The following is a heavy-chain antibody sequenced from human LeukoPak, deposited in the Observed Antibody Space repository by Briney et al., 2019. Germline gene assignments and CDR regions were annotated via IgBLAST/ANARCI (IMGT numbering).Heavy chain of an antibody. J-gene: IGHJ4*02. CDR1: GASISSYY. D-gene: IGHD2-21*02. CDR2: IYYTGST. Sequence: SETLSLTCSVSGASISSYYWSWIRQPPGKGLEWIGYIYYTGSTNYNPSLKSRVTISVDTSKNQFSLKLSSVTAADTAVYYCANVCGGDCYRDYWGQGTLVTVSS. V-gene: IGHV4-59*12. CDR3: ANVCGGDCYRDY.